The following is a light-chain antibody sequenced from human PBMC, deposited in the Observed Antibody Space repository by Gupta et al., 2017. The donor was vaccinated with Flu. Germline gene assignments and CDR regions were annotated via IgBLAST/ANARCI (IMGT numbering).Light chain of an antibody. CDR1: SPNIGSNT. Sequence: QSALTQPPSASGTPGQRVTISCSGSSPNIGSNTVNWYQHLPGTAPKLLSHDDNQRSSGVPDRFSASKSGTSASLAISGLRSEDEADYYCAAWDNRLGAFVFGTGTRVIVV. V-gene: IGLV1-44*01. CDR3: AAWDNRLGAFV. J-gene: IGLJ1*01. CDR2: DDN.